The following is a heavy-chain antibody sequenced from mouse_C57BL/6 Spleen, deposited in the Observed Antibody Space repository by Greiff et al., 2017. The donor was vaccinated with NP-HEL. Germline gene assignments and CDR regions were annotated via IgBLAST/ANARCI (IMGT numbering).Heavy chain of an antibody. J-gene: IGHJ2*01. V-gene: IGHV5-4*01. CDR2: ISDGGSYT. Sequence: EVMLVESGGGLVKPGGSLKLSCAASGFTFSSYAMSWVRQTPEKRLEWVATISDGGSYTYYPDNVKGRFTISRDNAKNNLYLQMSHLKSEDTAMYYCAREAGTGWGQGTTLTVSS. CDR1: GFTFSSYA. CDR3: AREAGTG. D-gene: IGHD4-1*01.